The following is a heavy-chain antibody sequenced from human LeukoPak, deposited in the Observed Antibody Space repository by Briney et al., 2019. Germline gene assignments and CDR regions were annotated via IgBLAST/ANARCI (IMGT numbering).Heavy chain of an antibody. CDR3: ARSRSSWDYNWFDP. CDR2: INPNSGGT. J-gene: IGHJ5*02. Sequence: ASVKVSCKASGYTFTGYYMHWVRQAPGQGLEWMGWINPNSGGTNYAQKFQGRVTMTRDTSISTAYMELSRLRSDDTAVYYCARSRSSWDYNWFDPWGQGTLVTVSS. D-gene: IGHD6-13*01. V-gene: IGHV1-2*02. CDR1: GYTFTGYY.